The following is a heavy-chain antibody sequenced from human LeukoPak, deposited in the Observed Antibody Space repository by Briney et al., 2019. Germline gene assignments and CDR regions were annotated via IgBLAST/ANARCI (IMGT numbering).Heavy chain of an antibody. J-gene: IGHJ4*02. CDR2: IYYSGST. D-gene: IGHD6-19*01. V-gene: IGHV4-39*01. Sequence: SETLSLTCTVSGGSISSSSYFWGWIRQPPGKGLEWIGSIYYSGSTSYNPSLKSRVTIPVDTSKNQFSLKLSSVTAADTAVYYCARHGTGYSNGWWAFDSWGQGTLVTVSS. CDR1: GGSISSSSYF. CDR3: ARHGTGYSNGWWAFDS.